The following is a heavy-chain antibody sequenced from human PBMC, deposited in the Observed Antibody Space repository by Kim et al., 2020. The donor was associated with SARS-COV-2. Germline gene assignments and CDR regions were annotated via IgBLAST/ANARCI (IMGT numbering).Heavy chain of an antibody. D-gene: IGHD6-19*01. CDR3: ARVAVDGIRVSGGYFQH. CDR2: ISAYNGNT. CDR1: GYTFTSYG. V-gene: IGHV1-18*01. Sequence: ASVKVSCKASGYTFTSYGISWVRQAPGQGLEWMGWISAYNGNTNYAQKLQGRVTMTTDTPTSTAYMELRSLRSDDTAVYYCARVAVDGIRVSGGYFQHWGQGTLVTVSS. J-gene: IGHJ1*01.